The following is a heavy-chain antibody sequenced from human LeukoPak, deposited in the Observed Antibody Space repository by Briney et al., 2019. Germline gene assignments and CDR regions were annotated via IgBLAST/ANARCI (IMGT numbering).Heavy chain of an antibody. CDR1: GFTFSSYG. V-gene: IGHV3-30*18. CDR3: AKEDIVVVPAVPPRLDIDY. CDR2: ISYDGSNK. Sequence: PWGSLRLSCAASGFTFSSYGMHWVRQAPGKGLEWVAVISYDGSNKYYADSVKGRFTISRDNSKNTLYLQMNSLRAEDTAVYYCAKEDIVVVPAVPPRLDIDYWGQGTLVTVSS. D-gene: IGHD2-2*01. J-gene: IGHJ4*02.